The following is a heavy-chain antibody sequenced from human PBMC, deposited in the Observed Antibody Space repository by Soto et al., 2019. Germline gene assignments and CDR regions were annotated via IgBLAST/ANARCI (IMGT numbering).Heavy chain of an antibody. CDR2: IYWNDDK. CDR3: AHSHGALTAVTNDDYFDY. V-gene: IGHV2-5*01. Sequence: QITLKESGPPVVKPTQTLTLTCSLSGFSLSTRGVGVGWIRQPPGKALEWLALIYWNDDKNYSPSLKSRLTITKDTSKNQVVLTVTNVDPVDTATYYCAHSHGALTAVTNDDYFDYWGQGTLVTVSS. D-gene: IGHD4-17*01. CDR1: GFSLSTRGVG. J-gene: IGHJ4*02.